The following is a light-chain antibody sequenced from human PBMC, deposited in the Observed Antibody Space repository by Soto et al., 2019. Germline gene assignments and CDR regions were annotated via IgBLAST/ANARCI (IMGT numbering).Light chain of an antibody. CDR2: AAS. J-gene: IGKJ5*01. CDR3: QQYNSYPLT. V-gene: IGKV1-16*01. Sequence: DIQMTQSPSSLSASVGDRVTITCRASQGVSNYLVWFQQKPGKAPKSLISAASSLQDGVPSRFSGGGSGTDFTLTISSLQPEDFATYDCQQYNSYPLTVGQGTRLEIK. CDR1: QGVSNY.